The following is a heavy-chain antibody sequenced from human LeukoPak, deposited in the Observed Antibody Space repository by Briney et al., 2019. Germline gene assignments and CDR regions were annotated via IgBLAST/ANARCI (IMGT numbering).Heavy chain of an antibody. D-gene: IGHD3-10*01. CDR2: IYTSGST. CDR1: GGSFSGYY. Sequence: SETLSLTCAVYGGSFSGYYWSWIRQPAGKGLEWIGRIYTSGSTNYNPSLKSRVTMSVDTSENQFSLKLSSVTAADTAVYYCARDATMVRGVIIEYNWFDPWGQGTLVTVSS. J-gene: IGHJ5*02. V-gene: IGHV4-4*07. CDR3: ARDATMVRGVIIEYNWFDP.